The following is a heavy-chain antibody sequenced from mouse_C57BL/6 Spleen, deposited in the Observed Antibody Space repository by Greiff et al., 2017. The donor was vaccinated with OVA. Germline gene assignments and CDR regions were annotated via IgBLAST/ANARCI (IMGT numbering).Heavy chain of an antibody. V-gene: IGHV1-15*01. CDR3: AINYDYDGGFAY. CDR1: GYTFTDYE. J-gene: IGHJ3*01. Sequence: QVQLQQSGAELVRPGASVTLSCKASGYTFTDYEMHWVKQTPVHGLEWIGAIDPETGGTAYNQKFKGKAILTADKSSSTAYMELRSLTSEDSAVYYCAINYDYDGGFAYWGQGTLVTVSA. D-gene: IGHD2-4*01. CDR2: IDPETGGT.